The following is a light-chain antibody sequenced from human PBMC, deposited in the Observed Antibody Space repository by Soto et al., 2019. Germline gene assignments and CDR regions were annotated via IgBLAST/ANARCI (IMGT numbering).Light chain of an antibody. CDR3: QQYASSPLT. CDR2: GAS. Sequence: EIVLTQSPVTLSLSPGERATLSCRASQSLSSSYLAWYQQKPGQAPRLLIYGASTRATGIPDRFSGSGSGTDFTLTISRLEPEDFALYYCQQYASSPLTFGGGTKVDIK. CDR1: QSLSSSY. V-gene: IGKV3-20*01. J-gene: IGKJ4*01.